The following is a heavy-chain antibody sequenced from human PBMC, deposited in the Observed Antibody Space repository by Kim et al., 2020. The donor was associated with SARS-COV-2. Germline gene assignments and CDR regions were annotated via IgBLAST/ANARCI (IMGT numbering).Heavy chain of an antibody. V-gene: IGHV4-34*01. Sequence: SETLSLTCAVYGGSFSGYYWSWIRQPPGKGLEWIGEINHSGSTNYNPSLKSRVTISVDTSKNQFSLKLSSVTAADTAVYYCARGLMDEGNWFDPWGQGTLVTVSS. CDR1: GGSFSGYY. CDR2: INHSGST. CDR3: ARGLMDEGNWFDP. J-gene: IGHJ5*02.